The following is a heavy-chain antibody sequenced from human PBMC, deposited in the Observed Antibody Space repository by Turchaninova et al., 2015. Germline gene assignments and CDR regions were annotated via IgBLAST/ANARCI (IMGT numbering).Heavy chain of an antibody. CDR3: AREANSVDY. V-gene: IGHV1-46*01. CDR2: INPSDSTI. J-gene: IGHJ4*02. D-gene: IGHD4/OR15-4a*01. CDR1: GYTFTSYL. Sequence: QVQLVQSGSEVKRPGALVKVSCNASGYTFTSYLIHWVRKAPGQGLEWMGIINPSDSTINYAQKFQGRVTMTRDTSTSTVYMELSSLKSEDAAVYYCAREANSVDYWGQGTLVTVSS.